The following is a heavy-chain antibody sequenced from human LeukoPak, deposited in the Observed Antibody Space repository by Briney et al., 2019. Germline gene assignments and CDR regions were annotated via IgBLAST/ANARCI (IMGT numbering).Heavy chain of an antibody. CDR2: ISYDGSNE. D-gene: IGHD2-15*01. CDR1: GFTFSSYG. CDR3: ARVRRIVVVVAATRPCYFDY. J-gene: IGHJ4*02. Sequence: GGSLRLSCAASGFTFSSYGMHWVRQAPGKGLEWVAIISYDGSNEYYADSVKGRFTISRDNSKNTLYLQMNSLRAADTAVYYCARVRRIVVVVAATRPCYFDYWGQGTLVTVSS. V-gene: IGHV3-30*19.